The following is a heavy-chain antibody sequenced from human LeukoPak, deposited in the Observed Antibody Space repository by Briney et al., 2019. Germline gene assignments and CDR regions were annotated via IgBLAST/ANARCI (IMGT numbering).Heavy chain of an antibody. Sequence: SETLSLTCGVSGGSITQTNYWTCGRQPPGKGLEWGWGGNLQGSTNYNPSLLGRVAISVDKSENHAPLQLTSVTAADTAVYYCAREGGPYRPLDYPGQGTMVTVSS. J-gene: IGHJ4*02. CDR2: GNLQGST. V-gene: IGHV4-4*02. CDR3: AREGGPYRPLDY. CDR1: GGSITQTNY.